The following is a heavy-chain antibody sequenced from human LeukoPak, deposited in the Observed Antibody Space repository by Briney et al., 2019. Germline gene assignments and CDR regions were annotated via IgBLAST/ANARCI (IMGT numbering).Heavy chain of an antibody. D-gene: IGHD3-22*01. V-gene: IGHV1-69*01. Sequence: SVKVSCKASGGTFSSYAISWVRQAPGQGLEWMGGIIPIFGTANYAQKFQGRVTITADESTSTAYMELSSLRSEDTAVYYCARDQRVDSSGYYDAFDIWGQGTMVTVSS. J-gene: IGHJ3*02. CDR3: ARDQRVDSSGYYDAFDI. CDR1: GGTFSSYA. CDR2: IIPIFGTA.